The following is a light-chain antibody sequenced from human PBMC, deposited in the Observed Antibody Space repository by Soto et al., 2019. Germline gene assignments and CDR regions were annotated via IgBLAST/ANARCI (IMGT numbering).Light chain of an antibody. CDR2: DVS. V-gene: IGLV2-11*01. J-gene: IGLJ1*01. CDR3: CSFAGSYNYV. Sequence: QSALTQPRSVSGSPGQSVTISCTGTSSDVGRYDYVSWYQQHPGKAPKLIIYDVSERPSGVPDRFSGSKFGNTASLTISGLQAEDEADYSCCSFAGSYNYVFGTGTKVNVL. CDR1: SSDVGRYDY.